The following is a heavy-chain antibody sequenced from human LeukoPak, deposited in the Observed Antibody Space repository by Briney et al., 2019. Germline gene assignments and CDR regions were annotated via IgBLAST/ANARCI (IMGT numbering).Heavy chain of an antibody. CDR1: GFSLSTSGVG. J-gene: IGHJ4*02. Sequence: SGPTLVKPTQTLTLTCTFSGFSLSTSGVGVGWIRQPPRKALEWLALIYWNDDKRYSPSLKSRLTITKDTSKNQVVLTMTNMDPVDTATYYCAHSDSSGWYEGYWGQGTLVTVSS. CDR2: IYWNDDK. V-gene: IGHV2-5*01. CDR3: AHSDSSGWYEGY. D-gene: IGHD6-19*01.